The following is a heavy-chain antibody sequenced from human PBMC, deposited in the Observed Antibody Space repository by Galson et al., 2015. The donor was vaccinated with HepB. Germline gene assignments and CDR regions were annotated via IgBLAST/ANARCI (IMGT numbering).Heavy chain of an antibody. CDR3: TTAPANWNYVQPYYYYYMDV. CDR2: IKSKTDGGTT. V-gene: IGHV3-15*07. Sequence: SLRLSCAASGFTFNIAWMNWVRQAPGKGLEWVGRIKSKTDGGTTDYAAPVKGRFTISRDDSKNTLYLQMNSLKTEDTAVYYCTTAPANWNYVQPYYYYYMDVWGKGTTVTVSS. CDR1: GFTFNIAW. J-gene: IGHJ6*03. D-gene: IGHD1-7*01.